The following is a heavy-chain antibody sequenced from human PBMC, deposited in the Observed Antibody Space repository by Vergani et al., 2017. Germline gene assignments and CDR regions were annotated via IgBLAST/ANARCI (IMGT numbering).Heavy chain of an antibody. D-gene: IGHD6-19*01. CDR1: GGTFSSYA. CDR2: IIPILGIA. V-gene: IGHV1-69*09. J-gene: IGHJ6*03. Sequence: VQLVQSGAAVKKPGASVKVSCKASGGTFSSYAISWVRQAPGQGLEWMGRIIPILGIANYAQKFQGRVTITADKSTSTAYMGLSSLRSEDTAVYYCARDRGSGWPSTLYYYYYYMDVWGKGP. CDR3: ARDRGSGWPSTLYYYYYYMDV.